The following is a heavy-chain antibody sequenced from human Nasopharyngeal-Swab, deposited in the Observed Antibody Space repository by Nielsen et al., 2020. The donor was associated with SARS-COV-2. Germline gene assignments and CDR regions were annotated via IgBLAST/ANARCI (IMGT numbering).Heavy chain of an antibody. CDR3: ARDPYSSTSCYECYYYGMDV. Sequence: SVKVSCKASGGTFSSYAISWVRQAPGQGLEWMGGIIPIFGTANYAQKLQGRVTMTTDTSTSTAYMELRSLRSDDTAVYYCARDPYSSTSCYECYYYGMDVWGQGTTVTVSS. CDR1: GGTFSSYA. V-gene: IGHV1-69*05. CDR2: IIPIFGTA. D-gene: IGHD2-2*01. J-gene: IGHJ6*02.